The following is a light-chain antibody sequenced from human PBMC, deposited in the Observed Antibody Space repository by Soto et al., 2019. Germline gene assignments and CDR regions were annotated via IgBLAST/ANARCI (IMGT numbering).Light chain of an antibody. CDR1: QSVSSIY. Sequence: EIVLTQSPGTLSLSPGERATLSCRASQSVSSIYLAWYQQKPGQAPRLLIYGASSRATGIPDRFSGSGSGTDFTLTISRLEPEDFAVYYCQHYCSSPLYTFGQGTKLEIK. CDR2: GAS. J-gene: IGKJ2*01. V-gene: IGKV3-20*01. CDR3: QHYCSSPLYT.